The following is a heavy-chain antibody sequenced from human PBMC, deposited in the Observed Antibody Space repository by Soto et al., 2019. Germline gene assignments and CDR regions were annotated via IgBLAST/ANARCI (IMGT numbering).Heavy chain of an antibody. CDR3: ARGGLEYYDFWSGYYRPNSYYYGMDV. CDR2: IYYSGST. J-gene: IGHJ6*02. CDR1: GGSISSYY. D-gene: IGHD3-3*01. V-gene: IGHV4-59*01. Sequence: SETLSLTCTVSGGSISSYYWSWIRQPPGKGLEWIGYIYYSGSTNYNPSLKSRVTISVDTSKNQFSLKLSSVTAADTAVYYCARGGLEYYDFWSGYYRPNSYYYGMDVWGQGTTVTVSS.